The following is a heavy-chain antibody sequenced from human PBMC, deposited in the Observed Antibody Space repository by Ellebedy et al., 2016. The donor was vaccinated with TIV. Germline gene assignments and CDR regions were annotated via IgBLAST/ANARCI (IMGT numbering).Heavy chain of an antibody. CDR3: AKTYDSSGWDLNGMDV. D-gene: IGHD3-22*01. V-gene: IGHV3-23*01. J-gene: IGHJ6*02. CDR2: ISGSGGST. Sequence: GESLKISXAASGFTFSSYAMSWVRQAPGKGLEWVSAISGSGGSTYYADSVKGRFTISRDNSKNTLYLQMNSLRAEDTAVYYCAKTYDSSGWDLNGMDVWGQGTTVTVSS. CDR1: GFTFSSYA.